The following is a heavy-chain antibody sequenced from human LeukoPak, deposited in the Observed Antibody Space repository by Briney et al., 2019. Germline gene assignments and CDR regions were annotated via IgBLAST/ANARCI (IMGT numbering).Heavy chain of an antibody. CDR2: VYSSGST. D-gene: IGHD3-10*01. CDR1: GGSISSGSYY. V-gene: IGHV4-61*02. J-gene: IGHJ5*02. Sequence: SQTLSLTCTVSGGSISSGSYYWSWIRQPAGKGLEWIGRVYSSGSTDYNPSLKSRLSISVDTSKIQFSLRLSSVTVADTAVYYCARTPLRGATFFTSYPNWFDTWGQGTLVTVSS. CDR3: ARTPLRGATFFTSYPNWFDT.